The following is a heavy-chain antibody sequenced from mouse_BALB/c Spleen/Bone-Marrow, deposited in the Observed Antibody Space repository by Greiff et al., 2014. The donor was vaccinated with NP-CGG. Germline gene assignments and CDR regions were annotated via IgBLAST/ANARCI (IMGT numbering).Heavy chain of an antibody. D-gene: IGHD1-1*01. CDR3: ARSGYGSSYDY. Sequence: VQLQQSGAELVRPGSSVKISCKASGYLFSTYWMNWVKQRPGQGLEWIGQIYPGDGDTNYNGKFKGTATLTADKSSSTAYMQLSSLTSEDSAVYFCARSGYGSSYDYWGQGTTLTVSS. J-gene: IGHJ2*01. CDR1: GYLFSTYW. V-gene: IGHV1-80*01. CDR2: IYPGDGDT.